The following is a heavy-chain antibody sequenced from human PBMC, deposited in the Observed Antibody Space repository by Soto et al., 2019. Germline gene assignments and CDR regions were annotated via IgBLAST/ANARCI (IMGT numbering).Heavy chain of an antibody. Sequence: QVQLVQSGAEVKEPGASVKVSCEASGYIFSSYAMHWVRQAPGQRLEWMGWINAGNDNTKYSQKFQGRVTITRDTSASTAYMELSGLTSEDTAVYYCARDCGGDCYSYRHGGFNVWGQGTMVTVSS. CDR2: INAGNDNT. V-gene: IGHV1-3*01. D-gene: IGHD2-21*02. J-gene: IGHJ3*01. CDR1: GYIFSSYA. CDR3: ARDCGGDCYSYRHGGFNV.